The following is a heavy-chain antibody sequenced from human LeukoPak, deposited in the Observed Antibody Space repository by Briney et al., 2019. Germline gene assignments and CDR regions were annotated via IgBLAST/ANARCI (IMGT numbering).Heavy chain of an antibody. V-gene: IGHV4-4*07. CDR2: IYTSGST. Sequence: SETLSLACTVSGGSISSYYWSWIRQPAGKGLEWIGRIYTSGSTNYNPSLKSRVTMSVDTSKNQSSLKLSSVTAADTAVYYCARDHCSSTSCFLPGGWFDPWGQGTLVTVSS. CDR3: ARDHCSSTSCFLPGGWFDP. D-gene: IGHD2-2*01. J-gene: IGHJ5*02. CDR1: GGSISSYY.